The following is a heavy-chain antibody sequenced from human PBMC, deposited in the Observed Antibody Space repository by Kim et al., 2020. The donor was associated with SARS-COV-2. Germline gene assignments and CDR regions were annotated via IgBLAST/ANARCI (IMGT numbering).Heavy chain of an antibody. D-gene: IGHD6-13*01. J-gene: IGHJ4*02. CDR1: GFTFSSHW. CDR3: TRGGAATGSFDY. CDR2: IKQDGSEK. Sequence: GGSLRLSCTASGFTFSSHWMSWVRQAPGKGLEWVANIKQDGSEKDYVDSVKGLFTISRDNAKNSLYLQMNSLRAEDTAVYYCTRGGAATGSFDYWGQGTLVTVSS. V-gene: IGHV3-7*03.